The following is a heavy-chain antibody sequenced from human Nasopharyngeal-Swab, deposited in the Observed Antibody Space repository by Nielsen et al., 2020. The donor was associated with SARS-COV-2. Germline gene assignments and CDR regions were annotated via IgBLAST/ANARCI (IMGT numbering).Heavy chain of an antibody. CDR2: ISYDGSNK. J-gene: IGHJ4*02. CDR3: ARGRGGSYFSYFEY. Sequence: GESLKISCAASGFPFSSYGMHWVRQAPGKGLEWVAVISYDGSNKYYADSVKGRFTISRDNSKNTLYLQMNSLRGEDTAVYYCARGRGGSYFSYFEYWGQGTLVTVSS. V-gene: IGHV3-30*03. D-gene: IGHD1-26*01. CDR1: GFPFSSYG.